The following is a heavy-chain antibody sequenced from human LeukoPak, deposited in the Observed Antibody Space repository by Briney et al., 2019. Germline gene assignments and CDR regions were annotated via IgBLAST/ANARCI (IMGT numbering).Heavy chain of an antibody. CDR2: IYTRGSN. CDR1: AGSINSYC. Sequence: SETLSLTSTVSAGSINSYCRRWIPPRAGQGLEGIGLIYTRGSNNYNDSLKSRDTMSVETSKNQFSLKLSSVTAADTGVYYCARDKFVAAMATTGFDYWGQGTLVSVSS. J-gene: IGHJ4*02. D-gene: IGHD5-18*01. CDR3: ARDKFVAAMATTGFDY. V-gene: IGHV4-4*07.